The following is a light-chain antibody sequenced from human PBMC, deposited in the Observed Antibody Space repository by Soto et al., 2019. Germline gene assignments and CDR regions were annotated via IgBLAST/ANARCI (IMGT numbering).Light chain of an antibody. CDR3: QQRSNWPVT. V-gene: IGKV3-11*01. CDR2: DAC. J-gene: IGKJ5*01. CDR1: QSVSSY. Sequence: EIVLTQSPATLSLSPGERATLSCRASQSVSSYLAWYQQKPGQAPRLLIYDACNRATGIPARFSGSGSGTDFTLTISSLEPEHFAVYYCQQRSNWPVTFGQGTRLEIK.